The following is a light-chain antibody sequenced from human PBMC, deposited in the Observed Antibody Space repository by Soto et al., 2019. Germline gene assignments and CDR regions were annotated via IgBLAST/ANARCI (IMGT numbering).Light chain of an antibody. CDR1: SSDVGLYNY. Sequence: QSVLTQPASVSGSPGQSITISCTGTSSDVGLYNYVSWYQRYPGKAPKLMIFEVSNRPSGVSNRFSASKSGNTASLTISGLQAEDEADYYCISYTTSSTSYVFGTGTKLTVL. CDR3: ISYTTSSTSYV. V-gene: IGLV2-14*01. CDR2: EVS. J-gene: IGLJ1*01.